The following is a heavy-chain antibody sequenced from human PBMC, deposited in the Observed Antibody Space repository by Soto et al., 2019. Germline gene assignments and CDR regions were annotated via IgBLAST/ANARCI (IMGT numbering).Heavy chain of an antibody. J-gene: IGHJ4*02. D-gene: IGHD1-26*01. V-gene: IGHV4-4*02. CDR2: IAHDGHT. CDR1: GGSITTSIM. CDR3: AGGRDYDY. Sequence: SENLSLSCDVSGGSITTSIMWTWDRQFPGRGLEWIGEIAHDGHTNYNPSLSGRVTMSVDLSNSQFSLNVASVNAADTAVYFCAGGRDYDYWGQGTLVTVS.